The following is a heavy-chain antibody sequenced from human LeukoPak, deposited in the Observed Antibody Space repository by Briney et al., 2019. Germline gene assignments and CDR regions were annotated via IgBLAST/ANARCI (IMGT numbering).Heavy chain of an antibody. V-gene: IGHV3-30-3*01. CDR1: GFTFGDYA. D-gene: IGHD1-26*01. CDR2: ISYDGSNK. CDR3: ARDIGSSGSFGYFDY. J-gene: IGHJ4*02. Sequence: GGSLRLSCTASGFTFGDYAMSWFRQAPGKGLEWVAVISYDGSNKYYADSVKGRFTISRDNSKNTLYLQMNSLRAEDTAVYYCARDIGSSGSFGYFDYWGQGTLVTVSS.